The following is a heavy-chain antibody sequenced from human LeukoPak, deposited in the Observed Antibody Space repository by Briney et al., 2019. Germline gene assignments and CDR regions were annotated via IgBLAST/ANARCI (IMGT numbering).Heavy chain of an antibody. CDR1: GGSISSSSYY. CDR2: IYYSGST. Sequence: TSSETLSLTCTVSGGSISSSSYYWGWIRQPPGKGLEWIGSIYYSGSTYYNPSLKSRVTISVDTSKNQFSLKLSSVTAADTAVYYCARDPTRSGLDYLGQGTLVTVSS. CDR3: ARDPTRSGLDY. V-gene: IGHV4-39*07. D-gene: IGHD4-11*01. J-gene: IGHJ4*02.